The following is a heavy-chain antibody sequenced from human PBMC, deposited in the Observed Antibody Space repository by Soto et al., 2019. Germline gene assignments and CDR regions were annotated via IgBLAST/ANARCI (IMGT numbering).Heavy chain of an antibody. J-gene: IGHJ5*02. CDR2: ISSSGAST. V-gene: IGHV3-23*01. Sequence: GGSLRLSCVASENTFRIYAMSWVRQAPGKGLEWVSTISSSGASTYYADSVKGRFIISRDNSKNTLYLQMNSLRAEDTAIYYCALLQGWFDPWGQGALVTVSS. CDR1: ENTFRIYA. D-gene: IGHD3-10*01. CDR3: ALLQGWFDP.